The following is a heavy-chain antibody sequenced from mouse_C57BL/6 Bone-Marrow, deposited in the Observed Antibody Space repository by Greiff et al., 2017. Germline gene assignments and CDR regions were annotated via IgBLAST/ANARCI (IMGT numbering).Heavy chain of an antibody. V-gene: IGHV1-64*01. J-gene: IGHJ2*01. CDR3: ARRGGFGYFDY. CDR2: IHPNSGST. CDR1: GYTFTSYW. Sequence: VQLQQPGAELVKPGASVKLSCKASGYTFTSYWMHWVKQRPGQGLEWIGMIHPNSGSTNYNEKFKSKATLTVDKSSSTAYMQLSSLTSEDSAVYYCARRGGFGYFDYWGQGTTLTVSS.